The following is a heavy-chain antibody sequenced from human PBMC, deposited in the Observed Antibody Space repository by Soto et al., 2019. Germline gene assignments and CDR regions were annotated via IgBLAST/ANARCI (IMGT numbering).Heavy chain of an antibody. J-gene: IGHJ6*02. Sequence: QVQLVQSGAEVKMPGASVEISCMASGYSFNSYVLHWVRQAPGRRLEWLGWINPGTRNTKYSQEFQGRVTFTRDTSASFMELTSLTSEDTAVYYCARDSARASRGYRFLLDYVMDVWGQGTTVSVSS. D-gene: IGHD6-25*01. CDR2: INPGTRNT. CDR1: GYSFNSYV. V-gene: IGHV1-3*01. CDR3: ARDSARASRGYRFLLDYVMDV.